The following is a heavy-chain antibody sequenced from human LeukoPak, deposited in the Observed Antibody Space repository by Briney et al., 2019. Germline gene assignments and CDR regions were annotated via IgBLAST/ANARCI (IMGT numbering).Heavy chain of an antibody. Sequence: ASVKVSCKASVYTFTSYYMHWVRQAPGQGLEWLGMINPSGGSTSYAQKFQGRVTMTRYPSTSTVYMELSSLRSEETAVYYCARTANTVPHGLPPSWNDAFDIWGQGTMVTVSS. V-gene: IGHV1-46*01. J-gene: IGHJ3*02. D-gene: IGHD4-17*01. CDR3: ARTANTVPHGLPPSWNDAFDI. CDR1: VYTFTSYY. CDR2: INPSGGST.